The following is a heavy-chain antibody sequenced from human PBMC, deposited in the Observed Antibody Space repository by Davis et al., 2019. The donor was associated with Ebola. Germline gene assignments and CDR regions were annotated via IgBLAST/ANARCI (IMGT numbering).Heavy chain of an antibody. Sequence: MPSETLSLTCTVSGDSFSGYYWSWIRQPPGKGLEWIGYIYYSGSTKYNPSLKSRVTVSVDTSKNQFSLKLSSVTAADTAVYYCARYFWSGYPPYYYYMDVWGKGTTVTVSS. V-gene: IGHV4-59*01. CDR2: IYYSGST. J-gene: IGHJ6*03. CDR1: GDSFSGYY. CDR3: ARYFWSGYPPYYYYMDV. D-gene: IGHD3-3*01.